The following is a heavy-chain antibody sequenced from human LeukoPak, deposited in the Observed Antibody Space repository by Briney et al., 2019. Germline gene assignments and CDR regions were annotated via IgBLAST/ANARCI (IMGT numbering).Heavy chain of an antibody. CDR2: ISSSSSYI. J-gene: IGHJ4*02. V-gene: IGHV3-21*01. Sequence: GGSLRLSCAASGFTVSSNYMNWVRQAPGKGLEWVSSISSSSSYIYYADSVKGRFTISRDNAKNSLYLQMNSLRAEDTAVYYCARAVGLDYWGQGTLVTVSS. CDR1: GFTVSSNY. CDR3: ARAVGLDY.